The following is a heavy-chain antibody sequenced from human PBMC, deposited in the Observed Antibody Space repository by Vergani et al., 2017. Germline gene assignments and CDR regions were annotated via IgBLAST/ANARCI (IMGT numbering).Heavy chain of an antibody. CDR1: GFTFNQYG. V-gene: IGHV3-33*01. CDR2: IWYDGNNK. D-gene: IGHD1-14*01. CDR3: ARDLRLLYNRFDP. J-gene: IGHJ5*02. Sequence: QVQLVESGGGVVQPGRSLRLSCAASGFTFNQYGTHWVRQAPGKGLEWVAVIWYDGNNKQYADSVKGRFTISRDNSKSTMYLQMNSLRDEDTGVYYCARDLRLLYNRFDPWGQGTLVTVSS.